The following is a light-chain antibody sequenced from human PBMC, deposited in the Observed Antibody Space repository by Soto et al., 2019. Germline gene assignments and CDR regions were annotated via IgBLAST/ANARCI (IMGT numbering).Light chain of an antibody. V-gene: IGKV1-5*01. CDR1: QSVTNW. J-gene: IGKJ2*01. CDR3: QQYNTYQYT. Sequence: DIQMTQSPSTLSASVGDRVTITCRASQSVTNWLAWYQQKPGKAPNLLIYDASRLQSGIPSRFSGSGSGTEFTLTISSLQPDDFATYYCQQYNTYQYTFGQGTKMEIK. CDR2: DAS.